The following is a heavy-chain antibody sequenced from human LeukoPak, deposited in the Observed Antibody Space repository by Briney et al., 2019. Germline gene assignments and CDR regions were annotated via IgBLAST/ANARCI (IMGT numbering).Heavy chain of an antibody. Sequence: GASVKVSCKASGFTFTSSAMQWVRQARGQRLEWIGWIVVGSGNTNYAQKFQERVTITRDMSTSTAYMELSSLRSEDTAVYYCAADAPYYYDSTRLYAFDIWGQGAVVTVSS. V-gene: IGHV1-58*02. D-gene: IGHD3-22*01. J-gene: IGHJ3*02. CDR3: AADAPYYYDSTRLYAFDI. CDR1: GFTFTSSA. CDR2: IVVGSGNT.